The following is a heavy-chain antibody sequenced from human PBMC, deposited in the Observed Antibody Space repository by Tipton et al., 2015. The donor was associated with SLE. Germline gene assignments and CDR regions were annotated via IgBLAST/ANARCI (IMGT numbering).Heavy chain of an antibody. CDR1: GGSISSSSYY. J-gene: IGHJ4*02. CDR2: IYYSGST. V-gene: IGHV4-39*07. CDR3: ARGGDPGVTTSHY. D-gene: IGHD4-11*01. Sequence: TLSLTCTVSGGSISSSSYYWGWIRQPPGKGLEWIGSIYYSGSTYYNPSLKSRVTISVDTSKNQFSLKLGSVTAADTAAYYCARGGDPGVTTSHYWGQGTLVTVSS.